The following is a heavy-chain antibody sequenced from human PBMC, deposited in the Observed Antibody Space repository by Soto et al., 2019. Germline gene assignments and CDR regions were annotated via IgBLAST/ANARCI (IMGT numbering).Heavy chain of an antibody. CDR2: ISGGGSNT. CDR3: AKDRGVRAGLDY. J-gene: IGHJ4*02. Sequence: EAQLLESGGGLVQPGGSLRLSCEASGFTFRSYGISWVRQAPGKGLEWVSAISGGGSNTYYSDSVKGRFTISRDNSKNAAYLQMNSLRGDDTALYYCAKDRGVRAGLDYWGQGTLVTVSS. V-gene: IGHV3-23*01. CDR1: GFTFRSYG. D-gene: IGHD2-8*01.